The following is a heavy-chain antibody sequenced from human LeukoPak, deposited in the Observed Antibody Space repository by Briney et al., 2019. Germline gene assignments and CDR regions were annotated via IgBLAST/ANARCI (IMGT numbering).Heavy chain of an antibody. CDR2: IKQDGSEK. Sequence: GGSLRLSCAASGFTFSSYWMSWVRQAPGKGLEWVASIKQDGSEKYYVDSVKGRFTISRDNAKNSLYLQMNSLRAEDTAVYYCARDRYYDFWSGYYLLDYWGQGTLVTVSS. CDR3: ARDRYYDFWSGYYLLDY. D-gene: IGHD3-3*01. V-gene: IGHV3-7*01. CDR1: GFTFSSYW. J-gene: IGHJ4*02.